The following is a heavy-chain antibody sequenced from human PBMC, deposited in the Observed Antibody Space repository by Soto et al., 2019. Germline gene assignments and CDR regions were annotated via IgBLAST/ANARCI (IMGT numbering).Heavy chain of an antibody. CDR2: INHSGST. J-gene: IGHJ4*02. CDR1: GGSFSGYY. V-gene: IGHV4-34*01. D-gene: IGHD2-8*02. Sequence: QVQLQQWGAGLLKPSETLSLTCAVYGGSFSGYYWTWIRQPPGTGLEWIGEINHSGSTNYNPSLKSRVTISVDPSTTPFSLKLTSVTAADTAVYYCARDKITGLFDYWGQGTLVTVSS. CDR3: ARDKITGLFDY.